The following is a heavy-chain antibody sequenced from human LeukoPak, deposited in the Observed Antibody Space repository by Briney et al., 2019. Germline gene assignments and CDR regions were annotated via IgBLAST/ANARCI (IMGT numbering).Heavy chain of an antibody. Sequence: ESLKISLNGSGYRFNSYWIGRVLHMPGKGLEGRGISYPGDSDTSYNSSFNGQVTTSADKSITTAYQQWSSLKASDTAMYYCASLGQWLPTQIGWFDSWGQGTLVTVSS. V-gene: IGHV5-51*01. J-gene: IGHJ5*01. CDR1: GYRFNSYW. D-gene: IGHD6-19*01. CDR2: SYPGDSDT. CDR3: ASLGQWLPTQIGWFDS.